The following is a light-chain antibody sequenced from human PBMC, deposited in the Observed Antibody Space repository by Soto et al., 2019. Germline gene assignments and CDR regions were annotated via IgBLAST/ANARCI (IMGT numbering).Light chain of an antibody. V-gene: IGKV3-11*01. CDR1: QNFRGL. CDR2: DAY. J-gene: IGKJ5*01. CDR3: QQRHMWPIT. Sequence: EVVLTQSPVTLSLSPGERATPSCRASQNFRGLLARYQQKPGQAPRLLIYDAYNRATGIPPRFSGSGSGTDFTLTILCLEPAESSFCDCQQRHMWPITFGQGTRLEIK.